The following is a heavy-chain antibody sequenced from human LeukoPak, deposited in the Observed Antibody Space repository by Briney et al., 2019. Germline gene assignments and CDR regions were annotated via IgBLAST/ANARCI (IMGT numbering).Heavy chain of an antibody. Sequence: PLASVKVSCKASGYTFTNYYIHWMRQAPGQGLEWVGIINLNAVTTRYAQKFQGRITVTRDTSTSTVYMELSSLRSEDTAVYYCAKASSRSSQFGAFDIWGQGTMVTVSS. D-gene: IGHD1-26*01. V-gene: IGHV1-46*01. J-gene: IGHJ3*02. CDR1: GYTFTNYY. CDR3: AKASSRSSQFGAFDI. CDR2: INLNAVTT.